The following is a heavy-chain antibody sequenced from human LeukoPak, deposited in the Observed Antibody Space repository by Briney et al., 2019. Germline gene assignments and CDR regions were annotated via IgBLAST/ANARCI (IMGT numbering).Heavy chain of an antibody. J-gene: IGHJ3*02. CDR1: GFTFSSYS. CDR3: ARDREGNRFDAFDI. Sequence: PGGSLRLSCAASGFTFSSYSMNWVRQAPGKGLEWVSSISSSSSYIYYADSVKGRFTVSRDNAKNLLYLQMNSLRAEDTAVYYCARDREGNRFDAFDIWGQGTMVTVSS. V-gene: IGHV3-21*01. D-gene: IGHD1/OR15-1a*01. CDR2: ISSSSSYI.